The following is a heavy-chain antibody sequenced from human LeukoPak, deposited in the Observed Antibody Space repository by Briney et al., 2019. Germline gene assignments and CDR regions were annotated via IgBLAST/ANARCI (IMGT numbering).Heavy chain of an antibody. CDR3: ARELKRAFDI. J-gene: IGHJ3*02. V-gene: IGHV3-48*03. D-gene: IGHD4/OR15-4a*01. CDR1: GFTFSSYE. CDR2: ISSSGSTI. Sequence: GGSLRLSCAASGFTFSSYEMNWVRQAPGKGLEWVSYISSSGSTIYYADSVKGRFTISRDNAKNSLYLQMNSLRAEDTAVYYCARELKRAFDIWGQGTMVTVSS.